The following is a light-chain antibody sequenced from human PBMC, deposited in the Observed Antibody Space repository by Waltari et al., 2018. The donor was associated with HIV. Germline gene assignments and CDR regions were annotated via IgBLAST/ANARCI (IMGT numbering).Light chain of an antibody. Sequence: QSALTQPASVSGSPGQSITISCTGTSSDVGGYQYVSWYQQHPGKAPKLMIFDVSNRPSGVSKRFSGSKSGNTASLTISGLQAEDEAHYFCSSYTSTTTLVVFGGGTKLTVL. J-gene: IGLJ3*02. CDR3: SSYTSTTTLVV. CDR2: DVS. CDR1: SSDVGGYQY. V-gene: IGLV2-14*03.